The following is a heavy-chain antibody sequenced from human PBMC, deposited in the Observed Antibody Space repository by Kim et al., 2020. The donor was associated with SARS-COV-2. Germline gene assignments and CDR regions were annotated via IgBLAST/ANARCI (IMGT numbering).Heavy chain of an antibody. CDR3: ARLVGATVPLDY. D-gene: IGHD1-26*01. V-gene: IGHV1-3*01. Sequence: ASVKVSCKASGYTLSSDGLHWVRQAPGQSLEWMGWINAGNGNTKYSQKFQGRVTITRDTSASTAYMELSSLSSEDTAVYYCARLVGATVPLDYWGQGTLVTVSS. CDR2: INAGNGNT. J-gene: IGHJ4*02. CDR1: GYTLSSDG.